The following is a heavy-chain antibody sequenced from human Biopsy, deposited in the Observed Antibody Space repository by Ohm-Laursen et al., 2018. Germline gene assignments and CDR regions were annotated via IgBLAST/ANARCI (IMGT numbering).Heavy chain of an antibody. CDR1: GFTFSTYA. CDR3: AKVSPTILSSFDY. CDR2: ITSSGAST. J-gene: IGHJ4*02. V-gene: IGHV3-23*01. Sequence: SLRLSCAASGFTFSTYAMSWVRQAPGKGLEWVSSITSSGASTDFADSVKGRFTISRDNSKNTLYLQMNSLRAEDTAVYYCAKVSPTILSSFDYWGQGILVTVSS. D-gene: IGHD3-9*01.